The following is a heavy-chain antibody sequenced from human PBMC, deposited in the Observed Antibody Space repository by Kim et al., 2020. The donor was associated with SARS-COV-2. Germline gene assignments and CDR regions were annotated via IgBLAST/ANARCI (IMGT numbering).Heavy chain of an antibody. Sequence: GGSLRLSCAASGFTFSTYGMHWVRQAPGKGLEWVAVISYDGSNKYYADSVKGRFTISRDNSKNKMYLQMNSLRAEDTAVYYCAKDYGDFGGMDVWGQGTT. CDR3: AKDYGDFGGMDV. V-gene: IGHV3-30*18. J-gene: IGHJ6*02. D-gene: IGHD4-17*01. CDR1: GFTFSTYG. CDR2: ISYDGSNK.